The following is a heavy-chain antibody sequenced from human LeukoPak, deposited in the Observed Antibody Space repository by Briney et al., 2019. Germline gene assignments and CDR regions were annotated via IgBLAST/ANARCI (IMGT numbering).Heavy chain of an antibody. J-gene: IGHJ4*02. CDR1: GGSISSGGYS. Sequence: SETLSLTCAVSGGSISSGGYSWGWIRQPPGKGLEWIGYIYHSGSTYYNPSLESRVTISVDRSKNQFSLKLSSVTAADTAVYYCARGRLRGYSGYVTRGAQAAAGYYFDYWGQGTLVTVSS. D-gene: IGHD5-12*01. CDR2: IYHSGST. CDR3: ARGRLRGYSGYVTRGAQAAAGYYFDY. V-gene: IGHV4-30-2*01.